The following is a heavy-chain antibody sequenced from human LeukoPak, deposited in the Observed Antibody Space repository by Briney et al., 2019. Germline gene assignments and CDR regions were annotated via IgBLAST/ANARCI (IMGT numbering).Heavy chain of an antibody. D-gene: IGHD5-24*01. Sequence: SETLSLTCTVSGGSISSSSYYWGWIRQPPGKGLEWIGSIYYSGSTYYNPSLKSRVTISVDTSKNQFSLKLSSVTAADTAVYYCARHLESRWLQSYYYYYYMDVWGKGTTVTISS. CDR3: ARHLESRWLQSYYYYYYMDV. J-gene: IGHJ6*03. CDR2: IYYSGST. CDR1: GGSISSSSYY. V-gene: IGHV4-39*01.